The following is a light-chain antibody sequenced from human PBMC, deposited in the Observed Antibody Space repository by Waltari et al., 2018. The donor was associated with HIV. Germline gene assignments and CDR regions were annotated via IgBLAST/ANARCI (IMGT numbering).Light chain of an antibody. CDR2: DAS. J-gene: IGKJ4*01. V-gene: IGKV1-33*01. CDR1: QDIRNY. Sequence: DIEMTQSPSSLSASVGDIIIITCQASQDIRNYLNWYQQKPGRAPKLLIYDASNLKTGVPSRFSGGGSGTHFTFTINSLQPEDFATYFCQQYDKLPPTFGGGTKVEIK. CDR3: QQYDKLPPT.